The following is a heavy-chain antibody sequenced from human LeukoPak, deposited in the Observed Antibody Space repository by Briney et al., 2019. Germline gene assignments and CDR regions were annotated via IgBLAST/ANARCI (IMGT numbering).Heavy chain of an antibody. CDR1: GGSISSSSYY. CDR3: QAEGYDFWSGYPYNIDY. D-gene: IGHD3-3*01. Sequence: SETLSLTCTVSGGSISSSSYYWGWIRQPPGKGLEWIGSIYYSGSTYYNPSLKSRVTISVDTSKNQFSKKLYSVTAADTAVYYCQAEGYDFWSGYPYNIDYWGQGTLVTVSS. CDR2: IYYSGST. J-gene: IGHJ4*02. V-gene: IGHV4-39*01.